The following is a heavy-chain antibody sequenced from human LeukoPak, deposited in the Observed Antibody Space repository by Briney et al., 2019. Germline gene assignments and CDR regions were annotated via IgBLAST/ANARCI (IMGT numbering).Heavy chain of an antibody. J-gene: IGHJ6*02. Sequence: GRSLRLSCAASGFTFSSYGMHWVRQAPGKGLERVAVVSYDGGNKDYADSVKGRFTISRDNSKNTLYLQMNGLRAEDTAVYYCARDVGIRAAAGRDYYYYYGMDVWGQGTTVTVSS. CDR3: ARDVGIRAAAGRDYYYYYGMDV. CDR2: VSYDGGNK. D-gene: IGHD6-13*01. V-gene: IGHV3-30*03. CDR1: GFTFSSYG.